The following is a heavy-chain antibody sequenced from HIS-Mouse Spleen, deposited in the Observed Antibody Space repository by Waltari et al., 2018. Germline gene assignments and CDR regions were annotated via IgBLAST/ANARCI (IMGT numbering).Heavy chain of an antibody. D-gene: IGHD3-10*01. CDR2: IYYSGST. CDR3: ARDLSKELATSY. V-gene: IGHV4-39*07. CDR1: GGSISSSSSY. J-gene: IGHJ4*02. Sequence: QLQLQESGPGLVKPSETLSLTCPVSGGSISSSSSYWGGIRQPPGKGLEWIGSIYYSGSTYYNPSLKSRVTISVDTSKNQFSLKLSSVTAADTAVYYCARDLSKELATSYWGQGTLVTVSS.